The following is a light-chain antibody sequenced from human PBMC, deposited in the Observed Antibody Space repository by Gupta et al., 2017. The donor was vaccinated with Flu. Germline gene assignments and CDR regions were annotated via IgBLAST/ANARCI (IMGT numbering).Light chain of an antibody. J-gene: IGKJ1*01. Sequence: GDRVTITCRASQSVSSRLTWYQQKPGKAPKLLIYKASTLESGVPSRFSGSGSGTEFTLTISSLQPDDFATYYCQQYDLYWTFGQGTKVEIK. CDR2: KAS. CDR3: QQYDLYWT. V-gene: IGKV1-5*03. CDR1: QSVSSR.